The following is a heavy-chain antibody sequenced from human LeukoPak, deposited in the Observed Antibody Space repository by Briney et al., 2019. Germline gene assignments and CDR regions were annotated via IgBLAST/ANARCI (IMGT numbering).Heavy chain of an antibody. D-gene: IGHD3-9*01. V-gene: IGHV3-21*01. Sequence: GGSLRLSCAASVFTFSIYSMNWLRQAPGKGLEWVSSISSSSSYIYYADSVKGRFTISRDNAKNSLYLQMNSLRAEDTAVYYCARDSDYDILTGYYNVAYWGQGTLVTVSS. CDR2: ISSSSSYI. CDR3: ARDSDYDILTGYYNVAY. J-gene: IGHJ4*02. CDR1: VFTFSIYS.